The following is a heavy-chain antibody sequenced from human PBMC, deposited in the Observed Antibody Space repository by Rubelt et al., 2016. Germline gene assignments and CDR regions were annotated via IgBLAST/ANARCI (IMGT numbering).Heavy chain of an antibody. CDR2: ISAYNGNT. Sequence: QVQLVQSGAEVKKPGASVKVSCKASGYTFTSYGISWVRQAPGQGLEWMGWISAYNGNTNYAQKLKGRGTMTTDTSTSTAYMELRCLRSDDTAVYYCARDLPPFRRYNWNFPLDYWGQGTLVTVSS. CDR3: ARDLPPFRRYNWNFPLDY. D-gene: IGHD1-7*01. CDR1: GYTFTSYG. V-gene: IGHV1-18*01. J-gene: IGHJ4*02.